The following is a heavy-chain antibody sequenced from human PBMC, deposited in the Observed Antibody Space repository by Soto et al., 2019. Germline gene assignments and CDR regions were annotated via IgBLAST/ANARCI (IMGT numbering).Heavy chain of an antibody. CDR1: GGSISSMNW. V-gene: IGHV4-4*02. J-gene: IGHJ4*02. CDR3: ARDATSDRSGYYYNS. Sequence: SETLSLTCAVSGGSISSMNWWSWVRQPPGKGLEWIGEIYETGTTNYNPSLKSRVTMSVDKSNNQFSLKLSSVTAADTAVYYCARDATSDRSGYYYNSWGQGTLVTVSS. D-gene: IGHD3-22*01. CDR2: IYETGTT.